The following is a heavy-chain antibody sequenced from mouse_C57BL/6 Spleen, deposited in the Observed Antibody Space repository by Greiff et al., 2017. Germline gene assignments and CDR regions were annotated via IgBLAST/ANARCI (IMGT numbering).Heavy chain of an antibody. J-gene: IGHJ4*01. V-gene: IGHV1-81*01. Sequence: LVESGAELARPGASVKLSCKASGYTFTSYGISWVKQRTGQGLEWIGEIYPRSGNTYYNEKFKGKATLTADKSSSTAYLELLSLTSEDSAVYYCARYIYGSSKDYYAMDYWGQGTSVTVSS. CDR2: IYPRSGNT. CDR3: ARYIYGSSKDYYAMDY. CDR1: GYTFTSYG. D-gene: IGHD1-1*01.